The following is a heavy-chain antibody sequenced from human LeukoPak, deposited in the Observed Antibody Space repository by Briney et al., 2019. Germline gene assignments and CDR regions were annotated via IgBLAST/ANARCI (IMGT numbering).Heavy chain of an antibody. CDR3: AREGSGTTILQYNWFDP. Sequence: GGSLRLSCAASGFTFSSYWMSWVRQAPGKGLEWVAVISYDGSNKYYADSVKGRFTISRDNSKNTLYLQMNSLRSEDTAVYYCAREGSGTTILQYNWFDPWGQGTLVTVSS. CDR2: ISYDGSNK. V-gene: IGHV3-30*03. D-gene: IGHD1-1*01. J-gene: IGHJ5*02. CDR1: GFTFSSYW.